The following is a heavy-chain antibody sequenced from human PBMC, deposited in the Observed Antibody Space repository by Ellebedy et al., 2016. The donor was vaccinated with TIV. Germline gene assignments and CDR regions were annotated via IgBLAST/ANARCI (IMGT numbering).Heavy chain of an antibody. CDR2: IYPTDSYT. CDR1: GYSFPTYW. Sequence: GESLKISCKGSGYSFPTYWISWVRQMPGQGLEWIGKIYPTDSYTNYSPSFQGHVTISVDRSIGTAYLQWRGLKASDTAMYYCARHRLRYFDWFESWGQGTLVTVSS. CDR3: ARHRLRYFDWFES. V-gene: IGHV5-10-1*01. J-gene: IGHJ5*01. D-gene: IGHD3-9*01.